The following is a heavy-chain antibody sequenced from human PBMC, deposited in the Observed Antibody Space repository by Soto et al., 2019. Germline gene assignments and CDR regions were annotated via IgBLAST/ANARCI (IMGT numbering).Heavy chain of an antibody. D-gene: IGHD3-16*02. V-gene: IGHV1-69*08. Sequence: QVQLVQSGAEVKKPGSSVKVSCKASGGTFSSYTISWVRQAPGQGLEWMGRIIPILGIANYAQKFQGRVTLPADKSTSTAYMELRSLRSEDTAVYYCARESIMITFGGVIGPFDYWGQGTLVTVSS. CDR2: IIPILGIA. CDR1: GGTFSSYT. CDR3: ARESIMITFGGVIGPFDY. J-gene: IGHJ4*02.